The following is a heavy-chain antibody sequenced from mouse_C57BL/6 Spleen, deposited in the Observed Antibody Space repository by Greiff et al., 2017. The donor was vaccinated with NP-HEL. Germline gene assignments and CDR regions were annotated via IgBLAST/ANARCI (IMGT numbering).Heavy chain of an antibody. Sequence: EVQLQQSGPELVKPGASVKISCKASGYTFTDYYMNWVKQSHGKSLEWIGDINPNNGGTSYNQKFKGKATLTVDKSSSTACMELRSLTSEDSAVYYCARSGRYGSYYAMDYWGQGTSVTVSS. D-gene: IGHD1-1*01. CDR1: GYTFTDYY. CDR2: INPNNGGT. J-gene: IGHJ4*01. CDR3: ARSGRYGSYYAMDY. V-gene: IGHV1-26*01.